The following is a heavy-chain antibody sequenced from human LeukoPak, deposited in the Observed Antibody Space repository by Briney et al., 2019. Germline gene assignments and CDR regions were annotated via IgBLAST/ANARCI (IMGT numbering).Heavy chain of an antibody. J-gene: IGHJ4*02. V-gene: IGHV4-59*01. D-gene: IGHD4-17*01. CDR3: ASGYGDPYYFDY. Sequence: SETLSLPCTVSGGSISSYYWSWIRPPPGKGLEWIGYIYYSGSTNYNPSLKSRVTISVDTSKNQFSLKLSSVTAADTAVYYCASGYGDPYYFDYWGQGTLVTVSS. CDR2: IYYSGST. CDR1: GGSISSYY.